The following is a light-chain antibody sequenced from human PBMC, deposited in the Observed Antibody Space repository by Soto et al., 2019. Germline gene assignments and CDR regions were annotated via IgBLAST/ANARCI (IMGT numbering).Light chain of an antibody. CDR3: QQSYSTLWT. CDR1: QSISTY. CDR2: AAS. Sequence: DIQMTPSPSSLSASVGDRVTITCRASQSISTYLNWYQQKPGKAPKLLIYAASNLQSGVPSRFSGSGSGTDFTLTISSLQPEDFATYYCQQSYSTLWTFGQGTKVDIK. V-gene: IGKV1-39*01. J-gene: IGKJ1*01.